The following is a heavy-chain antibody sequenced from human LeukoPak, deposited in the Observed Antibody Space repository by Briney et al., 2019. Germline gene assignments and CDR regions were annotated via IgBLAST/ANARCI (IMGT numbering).Heavy chain of an antibody. CDR3: ATLVATTRFDY. D-gene: IGHD5-12*01. CDR1: GFTFSSYG. J-gene: IGHJ4*02. CDR2: IWYDGSNK. V-gene: IGHV3-33*03. Sequence: PGGSLRLSCAASGFTFSSYGMHWVRQAPGKGLEWVAVIWYDGSNKYYADSVKGRFTISRDNAKNSLYLQMSSLRADDMAVYYCATLVATTRFDYWGQGTLVTVSS.